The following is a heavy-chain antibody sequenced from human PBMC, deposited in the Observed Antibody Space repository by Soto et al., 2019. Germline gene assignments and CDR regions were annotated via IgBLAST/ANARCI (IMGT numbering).Heavy chain of an antibody. CDR1: GFTFSSYS. CDR3: ATHCSSTSCPPYYYYGMDV. Sequence: VGSPRLSCAASGFTFSSYSMNWVRQAPGKGLEWVSSISSSSSYIYYADSVKGRFTISRDNAKNSLYLQMNSLRAEDTAVYYCATHCSSTSCPPYYYYGMDVWGQGTTVTV. V-gene: IGHV3-21*01. J-gene: IGHJ6*02. D-gene: IGHD2-2*01. CDR2: ISSSSSYI.